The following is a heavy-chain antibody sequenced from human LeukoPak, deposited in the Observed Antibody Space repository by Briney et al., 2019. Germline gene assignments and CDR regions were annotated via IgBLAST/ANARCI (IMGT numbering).Heavy chain of an antibody. CDR3: ASTWFGELGSLVY. J-gene: IGHJ4*02. D-gene: IGHD3-10*01. CDR1: GFTFRSYS. V-gene: IGHV3-21*01. CDR2: ISSSSSYI. Sequence: GALRLSCAASGFTFRSYSMNWVRQAPGKGLEWGSSISSSSSYIYYADSVKGRFTISRDNAKNSLYLQMNSLRAEDTAVYYCASTWFGELGSLVYWGQGTLVTVSS.